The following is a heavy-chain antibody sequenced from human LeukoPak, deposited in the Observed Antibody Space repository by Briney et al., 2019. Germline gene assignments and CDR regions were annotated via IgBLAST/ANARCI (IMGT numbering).Heavy chain of an antibody. CDR2: INPDGSTI. J-gene: IGHJ4*02. Sequence: GGSLRLSCAASGFTFSNYWVHWVRQALGKGVVWVSRINPDGSTINYADSVKGRFTISRDNAKNTLYLQMNSLRAEDTAVYYCATAGNYRFDYWGQGTLVTVSS. CDR1: GFTFSNYW. CDR3: ATAGNYRFDY. V-gene: IGHV3-74*01. D-gene: IGHD1-7*01.